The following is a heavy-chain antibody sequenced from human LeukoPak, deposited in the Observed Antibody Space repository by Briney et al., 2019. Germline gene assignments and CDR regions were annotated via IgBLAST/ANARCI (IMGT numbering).Heavy chain of an antibody. V-gene: IGHV1-69*13. J-gene: IGHJ4*02. CDR1: GGTFSSYA. CDR2: IIPIFGTA. CDR3: AREEMATIMTPYYFDY. D-gene: IGHD5-24*01. Sequence: SVKVSCKASGGTFSSYAISWVRQAPGQGLEWMGGIIPIFGTANYAQKFQGRVTITADESASTAYMELSSLRSEDTAVYYCAREEMATIMTPYYFDYWGQGTLVTVSS.